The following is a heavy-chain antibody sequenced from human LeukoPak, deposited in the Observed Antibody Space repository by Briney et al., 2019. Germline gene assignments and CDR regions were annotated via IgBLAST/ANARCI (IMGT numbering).Heavy chain of an antibody. D-gene: IGHD3-10*01. CDR3: ARRQGVNYGSAYDS. CDR2: IYSSGST. Sequence: SETLSLTCTVSGGSISTSNWWNWVRQPPGKGLEWIGEIYSSGSTKSNPSLKSRVIMSVDKSKNQFSLELNSVTAADTAIYYCARRQGVNYGSAYDSWGQGTLVTVSS. J-gene: IGHJ4*02. CDR1: GGSISTSNW. V-gene: IGHV4-4*02.